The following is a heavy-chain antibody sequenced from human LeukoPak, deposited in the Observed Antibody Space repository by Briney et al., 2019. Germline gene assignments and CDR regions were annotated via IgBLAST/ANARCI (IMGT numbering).Heavy chain of an antibody. J-gene: IGHJ3*02. V-gene: IGHV4-39*01. Sequence: SETLSLTCTVSGVSITTSSYYWGWVRQPPGKGLEWIGCTSHSGTTFYSPSLRSRASISVDTSNSQFSLKLSSMTATDTAVYYCAKTTRASIRSAFDIWGQGTLVTVSS. CDR1: GVSITTSSYY. CDR2: TSHSGTT. D-gene: IGHD1-7*01. CDR3: AKTTRASIRSAFDI.